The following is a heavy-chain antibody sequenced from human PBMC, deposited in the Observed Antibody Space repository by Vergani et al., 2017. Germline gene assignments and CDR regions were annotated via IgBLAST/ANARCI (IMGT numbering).Heavy chain of an antibody. Sequence: EVQLVESGGGLVKPGGSLRLSCAASGFSFSSYSMNWVRQAPGKGLEWVASISGSSSYVFYRDSVEGRFTITRDNAKKSVYLQMDSLRPEDTAHYYCAKGQQLVFFSVDVWGIGTSVTVTA. CDR3: AKGQQLVFFSVDV. D-gene: IGHD6-13*01. CDR2: ISGSSSYV. CDR1: GFSFSSYS. J-gene: IGHJ6*04. V-gene: IGHV3-21*02.